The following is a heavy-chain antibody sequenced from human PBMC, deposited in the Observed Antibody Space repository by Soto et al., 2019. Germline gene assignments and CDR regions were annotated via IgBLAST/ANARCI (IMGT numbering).Heavy chain of an antibody. J-gene: IGHJ6*03. CDR2: IKQDGSEK. CDR3: ARGSRSSYMDV. CDR1: GFTFSSYW. V-gene: IGHV3-7*04. Sequence: GGSLRLSCAASGFTFSSYWMSWVRQAPGKGQEWVANIKQDGSEKYYVDSVKGRFTISRDNAKNSLYLQMNSLRAEDTAVYYCARGSRSSYMDVWGKGTTVTVSS.